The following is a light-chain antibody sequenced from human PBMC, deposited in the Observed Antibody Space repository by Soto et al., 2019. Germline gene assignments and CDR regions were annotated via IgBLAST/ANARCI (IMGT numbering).Light chain of an antibody. Sequence: EIVMTQSPATLSLSPGARATLSCRASQSVSGNLAWYQQKPGQAPRLLIYGASTRATGIPARFSCSGSGTEFTLTISSLQSEDFAVYYCQQYNNWPLTFGGGTKVEIK. V-gene: IGKV3-15*01. J-gene: IGKJ4*02. CDR1: QSVSGN. CDR2: GAS. CDR3: QQYNNWPLT.